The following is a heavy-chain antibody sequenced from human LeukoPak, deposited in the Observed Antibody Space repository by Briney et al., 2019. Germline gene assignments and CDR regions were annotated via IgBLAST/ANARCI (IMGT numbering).Heavy chain of an antibody. CDR3: GGGRELRVHWFDP. D-gene: IGHD1-26*01. Sequence: SETLSLTCAVYGGSFSGYYWSWIRQPPGKGLEWIGEINHSGSTNYNPFLKSRVTISVDTSKNQFSLTLSSVTAADTAAYYCGGGRELRVHWFDPWGQGTLVTVSS. J-gene: IGHJ5*02. CDR1: GGSFSGYY. CDR2: INHSGST. V-gene: IGHV4-34*01.